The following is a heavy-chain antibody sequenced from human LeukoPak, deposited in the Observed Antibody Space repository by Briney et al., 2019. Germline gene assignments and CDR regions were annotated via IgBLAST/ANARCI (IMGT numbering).Heavy chain of an antibody. J-gene: IGHJ3*02. V-gene: IGHV3-23*01. CDR1: GLTFSSYA. CDR3: ARGGGIVVVITFPDAFDI. CDR2: ISGSGGST. D-gene: IGHD3-22*01. Sequence: GGSLRLSCAASGLTFSSYAMSWVRQAPGKGLEWVSAISGSGGSTYYADSVKGRFTISRDDSKNTLYLQMNSLRAEDTAVYYCARGGGIVVVITFPDAFDIWGQGTMVTVSS.